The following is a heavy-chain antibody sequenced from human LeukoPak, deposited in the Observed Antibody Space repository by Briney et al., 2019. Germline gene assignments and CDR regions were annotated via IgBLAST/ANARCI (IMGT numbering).Heavy chain of an antibody. CDR3: ARGTRTYYYGSGSPNWLDP. V-gene: IGHV4-30-2*01. CDR1: GGSISSGGYS. Sequence: SETLSLTCAVSGGSISSGGYSWSWIRQPPGKGLEWIGYIYHSGSTYYNPSLKSRVTISVDTSKNQFSLKLSSVTAADTAVYYCARGTRTYYYGSGSPNWLDPWGQGTLVTVSS. D-gene: IGHD3-10*01. CDR2: IYHSGST. J-gene: IGHJ5*02.